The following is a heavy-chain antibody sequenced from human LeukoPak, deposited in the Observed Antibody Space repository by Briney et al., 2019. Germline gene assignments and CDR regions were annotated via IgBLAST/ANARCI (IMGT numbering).Heavy chain of an antibody. CDR3: ARAYDFWSGYYPLGAFDI. CDR1: GYSISSGYY. Sequence: SETLSLTCTVSGYSISSGYYWGWIRLPPGKGLEWIGSFFHSGSTYYNPSLKSRVTISVDTSKNQFSLKLSSVTAADTAVYYCARAYDFWSGYYPLGAFDIWGQGTMVTVSS. V-gene: IGHV4-38-2*02. J-gene: IGHJ3*02. D-gene: IGHD3-3*01. CDR2: FFHSGST.